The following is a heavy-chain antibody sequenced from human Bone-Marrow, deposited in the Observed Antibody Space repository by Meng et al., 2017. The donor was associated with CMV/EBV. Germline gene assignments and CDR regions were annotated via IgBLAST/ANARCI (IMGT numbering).Heavy chain of an antibody. J-gene: IGHJ4*02. CDR3: ARMVGATYYFDY. D-gene: IGHD1-26*01. V-gene: IGHV1-2*02. Sequence: ASVKVSCKASGYTFTGYYMHWVRQAPGQGLEWMGWINPNSGGTNYAQKFQGRVTMTRDTSISTAYMELSRLRSDDTAVYYCARMVGATYYFDYWGQGTLATVSS. CDR2: INPNSGGT. CDR1: GYTFTGYY.